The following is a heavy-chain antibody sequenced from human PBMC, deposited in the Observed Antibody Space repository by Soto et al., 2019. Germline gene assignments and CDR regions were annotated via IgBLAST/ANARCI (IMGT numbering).Heavy chain of an antibody. CDR3: ASGVSIFGVVTPYYYYGMDV. V-gene: IGHV1-3*01. D-gene: IGHD3-3*01. CDR2: INAGNGNT. Sequence: EASVKVSCKASGYTFTSYAMHWVRQAPGQRLEWMGWINAGNGNTKYSQKFQGRVTITRDTSASTAYMELSSLRSEDTAVYYCASGVSIFGVVTPYYYYGMDVWGQGTTVTVSS. CDR1: GYTFTSYA. J-gene: IGHJ6*02.